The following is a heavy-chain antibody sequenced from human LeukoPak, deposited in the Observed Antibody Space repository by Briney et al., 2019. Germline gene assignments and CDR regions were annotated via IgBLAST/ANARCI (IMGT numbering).Heavy chain of an antibody. CDR3: TTGWSSGWTGGFDY. Sequence: GGSLRLSCAASGFTFSNAWMSWVRQAPGKGLEWVGRIKSKTDSGTTDYAAPVKGRFTISRDDSKNTLYLQMNSLKTEDTAVYYCTTGWSSGWTGGFDYWGQGTLVTVSS. CDR2: IKSKTDSGTT. J-gene: IGHJ4*02. V-gene: IGHV3-15*01. CDR1: GFTFSNAW. D-gene: IGHD6-19*01.